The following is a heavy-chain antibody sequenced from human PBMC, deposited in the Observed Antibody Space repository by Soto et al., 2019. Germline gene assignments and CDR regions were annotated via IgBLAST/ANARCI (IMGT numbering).Heavy chain of an antibody. Sequence: QVQLVESGGGVVQPGRSLRLSCAASGFTFSSYGMHWVRQAPGKGLEWVAVISYDGSNKYYADSVKGRFTISRDNSKNTLYLQMNSLRAEDTAVYYCAKGPRPTSSSWYYFDYWGQGTLVTVSS. J-gene: IGHJ4*02. CDR1: GFTFSSYG. D-gene: IGHD6-13*01. V-gene: IGHV3-30*18. CDR3: AKGPRPTSSSWYYFDY. CDR2: ISYDGSNK.